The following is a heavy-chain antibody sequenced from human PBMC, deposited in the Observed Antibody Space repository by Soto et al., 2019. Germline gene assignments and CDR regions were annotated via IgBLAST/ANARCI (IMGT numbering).Heavy chain of an antibody. J-gene: IGHJ3*02. V-gene: IGHV1-46*01. CDR1: GYTFTRYN. CDR2: IDTRGGSA. Sequence: QAQLVQSGAEVKKPGASANISCKASGYTFTRYNIHWVRQAPGQGLEWMGIIDTRGGSADYTQRFQGRVTMTRDTSTGTVYMDLSSLGSEDTAVYYCARDLPRDLVRGSFDIWGQGTLVTVSS. CDR3: ARDLPRDLVRGSFDI. D-gene: IGHD3-10*02.